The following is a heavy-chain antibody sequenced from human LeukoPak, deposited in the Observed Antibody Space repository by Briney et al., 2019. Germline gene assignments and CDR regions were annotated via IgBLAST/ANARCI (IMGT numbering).Heavy chain of an antibody. V-gene: IGHV3-11*04. CDR3: ARGSSRTGRYFDY. D-gene: IGHD6-6*01. CDR2: ISSSGSTI. CDR1: GFTFSDYY. J-gene: IGHJ4*02. Sequence: GGSLRLSCAASGFTFSDYYMSWVRQAPGNGLEWVSYISSSGSTIYYADSVKGRFTISRDNAKNSLYLQMNSLRAEDTAVYYCARGSSRTGRYFDYWGQGTLVTVSS.